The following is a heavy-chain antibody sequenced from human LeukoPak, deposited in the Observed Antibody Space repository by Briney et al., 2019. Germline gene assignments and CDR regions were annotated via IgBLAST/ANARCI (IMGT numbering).Heavy chain of an antibody. CDR3: ARDYYDSRGEAFDI. CDR1: GGSIGSHY. V-gene: IGHV4-59*11. D-gene: IGHD3-22*01. CDR2: VSYSGTT. J-gene: IGHJ3*02. Sequence: PSETLSLTCTVSGGSIGSHYWSWIRQPPGSGLEWIGYVSYSGTTNYNPSLKSRVTISVDTSKNQFSLKLSSVTAADTAVYYCARDYYDSRGEAFDIWGLGTMVTVSS.